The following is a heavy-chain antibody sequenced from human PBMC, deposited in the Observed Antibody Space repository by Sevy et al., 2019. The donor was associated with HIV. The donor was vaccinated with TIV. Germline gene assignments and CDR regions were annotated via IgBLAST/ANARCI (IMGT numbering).Heavy chain of an antibody. V-gene: IGHV4-59*01. D-gene: IGHD3-10*01. CDR3: ARGHYGSGRYYMDV. CDR2: IYYSGST. Sequence: SETLSLTCTVSGGSISSYYWSWIRQPPGKGLEWIGYIYYSGSTNYNPSLKSRVTISVDTSKNQFSLKLSSVTAADTAVYYCARGHYGSGRYYMDVWGKGTTVTVSS. J-gene: IGHJ6*03. CDR1: GGSISSYY.